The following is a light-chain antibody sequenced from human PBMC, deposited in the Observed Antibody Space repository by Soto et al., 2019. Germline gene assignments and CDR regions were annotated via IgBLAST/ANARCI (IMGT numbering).Light chain of an antibody. CDR1: QSVSNY. J-gene: IGKJ4*01. CDR3: QQIYSTPLT. V-gene: IGKV1-39*01. Sequence: DIQMTQSPSSLSASVGDRVTITCPASQSVSNYLNWYQQKPGRAPKVLIYAASSLQGGVPSRFSGSGSGTDFTLTISSLEPEDFATYYCQQIYSTPLTFGGGTKVELK. CDR2: AAS.